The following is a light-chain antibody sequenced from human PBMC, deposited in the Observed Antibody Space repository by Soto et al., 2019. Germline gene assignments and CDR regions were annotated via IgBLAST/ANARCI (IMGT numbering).Light chain of an antibody. Sequence: EIVMTQSPATLSVSPGERATLSCRSSHSISDTLAWYQQKPGQAPRLLIFGSSTRAPGIPARFSGSGFGTEFTLTISSLQSEDFAVYYCQQYNNWPRTFGQGTKVDI. CDR3: QQYNNWPRT. CDR2: GSS. CDR1: HSISDT. J-gene: IGKJ1*01. V-gene: IGKV3-15*01.